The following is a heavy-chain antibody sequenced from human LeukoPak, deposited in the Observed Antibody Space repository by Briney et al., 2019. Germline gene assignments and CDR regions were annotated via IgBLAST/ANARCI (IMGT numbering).Heavy chain of an antibody. CDR3: ARFQASEFRGFDH. CDR1: GYTLTEIS. J-gene: IGHJ4*02. D-gene: IGHD3-10*01. V-gene: IGHV1-24*01. CDR2: FDPEDGET. Sequence: ASVRVSCKVSGYTLTEISMHWVRHTPGKGLEWMGGFDPEDGETIDAHNFQGRFNMTTDTSTSTVYLELQTLTSDDTAIYYCARFQASEFRGFDHWGQGTLITVSS.